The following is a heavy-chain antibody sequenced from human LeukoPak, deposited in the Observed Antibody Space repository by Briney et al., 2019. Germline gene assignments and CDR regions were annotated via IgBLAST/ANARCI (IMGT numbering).Heavy chain of an antibody. Sequence: SSETLSLTCTVSGGSISSGDYYWSWIRQPPGKGLEWIGYIYYSGSTNYNPSLKSRVTISVDTSKNQFSLKLSSVTAADTAVYYCASSIRYFDWLHPFDPWGQGTLVTVSS. CDR2: IYYSGST. D-gene: IGHD3-9*01. CDR3: ASSIRYFDWLHPFDP. V-gene: IGHV4-61*08. CDR1: GGSISSGDYY. J-gene: IGHJ5*02.